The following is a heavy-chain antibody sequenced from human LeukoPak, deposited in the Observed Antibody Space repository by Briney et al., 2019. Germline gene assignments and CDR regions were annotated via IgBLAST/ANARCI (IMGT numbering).Heavy chain of an antibody. CDR3: ARDATIMIVAPTEGFDI. CDR2: ISYDGSNK. Sequence: GGSLRLSCAASGFTFSSYAMHWVRQAPGKGLEWVAVISYDGSNKYYADSVKGRFTISRDNSKNTLYLQMNSLRAEDTAVYYCARDATIMIVAPTEGFDIWGQGTMVTVSS. V-gene: IGHV3-30-3*01. J-gene: IGHJ3*02. D-gene: IGHD3-22*01. CDR1: GFTFSSYA.